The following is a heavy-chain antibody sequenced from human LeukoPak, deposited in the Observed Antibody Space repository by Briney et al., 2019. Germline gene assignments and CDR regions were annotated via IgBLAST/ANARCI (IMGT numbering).Heavy chain of an antibody. Sequence: SETLSLTCTVSGGSISSYYWSWIRQPPGKGLEWIGYIYYSGSTNYNPSLKSRVTISVDTSKNQFSLKLSSVTAADTAVYYCARHIGYCSGGSCYLGWFDLWGQGTLVTVSS. D-gene: IGHD2-15*01. CDR3: ARHIGYCSGGSCYLGWFDL. V-gene: IGHV4-59*08. CDR2: IYYSGST. CDR1: GGSISSYY. J-gene: IGHJ5*02.